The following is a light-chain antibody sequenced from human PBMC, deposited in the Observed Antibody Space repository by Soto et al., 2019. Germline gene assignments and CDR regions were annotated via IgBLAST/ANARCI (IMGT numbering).Light chain of an antibody. V-gene: IGLV3-9*01. CDR2: RNN. CDR1: NIGSKN. J-gene: IGLJ1*01. CDR3: QVWDSSTGV. Sequence: SYELTQPLSVSVALGQTARITCGGNNIGSKNVHWYQQKPGQAPVLVIYRNNNRPSGIPERFSGSNSGKTATLTISRAQAGDEADYYCQVWDSSTGVFGTGTKVTVL.